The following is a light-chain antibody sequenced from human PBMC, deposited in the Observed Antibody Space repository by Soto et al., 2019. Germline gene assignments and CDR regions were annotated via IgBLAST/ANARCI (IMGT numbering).Light chain of an antibody. CDR3: SSYTTTNTYV. J-gene: IGLJ1*01. V-gene: IGLV2-14*01. CDR1: SSDVGGYAY. Sequence: QSVLTQPASVSGSPGQSITISCTGTSSDVGGYAYVSWYQQHPGKAPKLMISEVTNRPSGISNRFSGSKSGNTASLTISGLQVDDEADYYCSSYTTTNTYVFGTGTKLTVL. CDR2: EVT.